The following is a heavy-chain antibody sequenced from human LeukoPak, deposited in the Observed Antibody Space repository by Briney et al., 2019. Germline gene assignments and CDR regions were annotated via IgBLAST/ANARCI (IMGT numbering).Heavy chain of an antibody. CDR3: ARMNYDILTGDGYYYYYMDV. CDR1: GFTFSSYS. CDR2: ISSSSSTI. D-gene: IGHD3-9*01. J-gene: IGHJ6*03. V-gene: IGHV3-48*01. Sequence: GGSLRLSCAASGFTFSSYSMNWVRQAPGKGLEWVSYISSSSSTIYYADSVKGRFTISRDNAKNSLYLQMNSLRAEDTAVYYCARMNYDILTGDGYYYYYMDVWGKGTTVTISS.